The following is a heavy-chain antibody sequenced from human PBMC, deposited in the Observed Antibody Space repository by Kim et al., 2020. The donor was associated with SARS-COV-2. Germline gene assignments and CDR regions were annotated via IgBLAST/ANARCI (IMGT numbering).Heavy chain of an antibody. CDR3: ARAYWNSGEYYYYGMDV. CDR2: ISPIFGTA. D-gene: IGHD1-7*01. Sequence: SVKVSCKASGGTFSSYAISWVRQAPGQGLEWMGGISPIFGTANYAQKFQGRVTITADESTSTAYMELSSLRSEDTAVYYCARAYWNSGEYYYYGMDVWGQGTTVTVSS. J-gene: IGHJ6*02. CDR1: GGTFSSYA. V-gene: IGHV1-69*13.